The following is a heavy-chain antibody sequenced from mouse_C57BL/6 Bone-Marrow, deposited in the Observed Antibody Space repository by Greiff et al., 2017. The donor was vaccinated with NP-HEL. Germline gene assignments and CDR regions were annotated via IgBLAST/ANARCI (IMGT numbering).Heavy chain of an antibody. V-gene: IGHV7-3*01. D-gene: IGHD6-5*01. J-gene: IGHJ1*03. CDR3: ARYPYQRYFDV. CDR2: IRNKANGYTT. Sequence: EVQLQESGGGLVQPGGSLSLSCAASGFTFTDYYMSWVRQPPGKALEWLGFIRNKANGYTTEYSASVKGRFTISRDNSQSILYLQMNALRAEDSATYYCARYPYQRYFDVWGTGTTVTVSS. CDR1: GFTFTDYY.